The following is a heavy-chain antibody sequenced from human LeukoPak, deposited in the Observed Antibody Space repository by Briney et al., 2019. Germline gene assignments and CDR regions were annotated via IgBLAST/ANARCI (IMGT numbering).Heavy chain of an antibody. D-gene: IGHD2-21*02. CDR3: ARDGTYCGGDCYPPEYFQH. Sequence: GGSLRLSCAASGFTFSSYAMHWVRQAPGKGLEYVSAISSNGGSTYYANSVKGRFTISRDNSKNTLYLQMGSLRAEDMAVYYCARDGTYCGGDCYPPEYFQHWGQGTLVTVSS. CDR2: ISSNGGST. V-gene: IGHV3-64*01. J-gene: IGHJ1*01. CDR1: GFTFSSYA.